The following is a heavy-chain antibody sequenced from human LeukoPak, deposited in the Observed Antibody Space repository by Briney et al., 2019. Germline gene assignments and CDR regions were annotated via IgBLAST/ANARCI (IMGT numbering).Heavy chain of an antibody. CDR1: GFTFSNYW. V-gene: IGHV3-30*02. CDR3: AKDPTHGWGFEN. CDR2: IQNDASKK. D-gene: IGHD6-19*01. J-gene: IGHJ4*02. Sequence: SGGSLRLSCAASGFTFSNYWMSWVRQAPGKGLEWVAFIQNDASKKYYADSVKGRFTISRDNSKNTLYLQLNSLRAEDTAVYYCAKDPTHGWGFENWGQGTLVTVSS.